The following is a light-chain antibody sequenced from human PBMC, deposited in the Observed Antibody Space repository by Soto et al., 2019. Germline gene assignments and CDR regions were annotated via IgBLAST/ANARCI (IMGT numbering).Light chain of an antibody. V-gene: IGKV3-11*01. CDR1: QSVSGY. Sequence: EIVLTQSPATLSLSPGERATLSCRASQSVSGYLAWYQQKPGQAPWLLIYDASKRATGIPARFSGSGFGTDFTLTISSLEPEDFAVYYCQQRSKWRTFGQGTKVEIK. J-gene: IGKJ1*01. CDR2: DAS. CDR3: QQRSKWRT.